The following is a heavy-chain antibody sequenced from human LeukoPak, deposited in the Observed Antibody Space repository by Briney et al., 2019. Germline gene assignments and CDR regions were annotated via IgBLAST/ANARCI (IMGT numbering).Heavy chain of an antibody. CDR1: GYSFTSYW. J-gene: IGHJ4*02. CDR3: ARHAVTTRFNYFDY. Sequence: GESLKISCKGSGYSFTSYWIGWVSQMPGKDLEWMGIIYPGDSDTRYSPSFQSHLTISADKSISTAYLQWSSLKASDTAMYYCARHAVTTRFNYFDYWGQGTLVTVSS. V-gene: IGHV5-51*01. CDR2: IYPGDSDT. D-gene: IGHD4-17*01.